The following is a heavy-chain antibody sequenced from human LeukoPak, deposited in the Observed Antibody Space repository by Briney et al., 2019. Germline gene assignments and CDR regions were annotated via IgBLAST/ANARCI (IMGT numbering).Heavy chain of an antibody. CDR1: GGSFSSHY. V-gene: IGHV4-59*11. CDR2: INYSGTT. D-gene: IGHD3-10*01. Sequence: PSETLSLTCTVSGGSFSSHYWSWIRQPPGKGLEWIGYINYSGTTNYNPSLKSRVTLSVDTSKNQFSLRPTSVTAADTAVYYCARGPEGSGSYIFDYWGQGTLVTVSS. CDR3: ARGPEGSGSYIFDY. J-gene: IGHJ4*02.